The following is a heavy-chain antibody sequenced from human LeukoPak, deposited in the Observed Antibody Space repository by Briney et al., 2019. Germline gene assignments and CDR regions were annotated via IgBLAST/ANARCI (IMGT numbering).Heavy chain of an antibody. CDR3: ARGIGAYYDFWSGYPDSDWFDP. J-gene: IGHJ5*02. Sequence: ASVKVSCKASGYTFTSYYMHWVRQTPGQGLEWMGIINPSGGSTRYAHKFQGEVTMTRDTSTRTVYMELSSLRSEDTAVYYCARGIGAYYDFWSGYPDSDWFDPWGQGTLVTVSS. V-gene: IGHV1-46*01. CDR1: GYTFTSYY. CDR2: INPSGGST. D-gene: IGHD3-3*01.